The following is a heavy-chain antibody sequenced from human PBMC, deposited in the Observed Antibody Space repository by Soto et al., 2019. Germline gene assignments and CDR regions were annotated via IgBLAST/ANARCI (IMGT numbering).Heavy chain of an antibody. V-gene: IGHV4-31*03. CDR1: GGSISSGGYY. D-gene: IGHD2-15*01. Sequence: QVQLQESGPGLVKPSQTLSLTCTVSGGSISSGGYYWSWIRQHPGKGLEWIGYIYYSGSTYYNPSLKTRDTISVDTSKHQFCLKLSSVTAANTAVYYCARDKEGGGNCCGMHVWGQGTTVTVSS. J-gene: IGHJ6*02. CDR3: ARDKEGGGNCCGMHV. CDR2: IYYSGST.